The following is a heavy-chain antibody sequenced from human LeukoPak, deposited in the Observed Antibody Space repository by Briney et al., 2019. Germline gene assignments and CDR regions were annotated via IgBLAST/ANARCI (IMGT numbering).Heavy chain of an antibody. CDR2: IYYSGST. CDR1: GGSISSYY. CDR3: ARQFAGAGRWFDP. D-gene: IGHD7-27*01. V-gene: IGHV4-59*08. Sequence: PSETLSLTCTVSGGSISSYYWSWIRQPPGKGLEWIGYIYYSGSTNYNPSLKSRVTISVDTSKNQFSLKLSSVTAADTAVYYCARQFAGAGRWFDPWGQGTLVTVSS. J-gene: IGHJ5*02.